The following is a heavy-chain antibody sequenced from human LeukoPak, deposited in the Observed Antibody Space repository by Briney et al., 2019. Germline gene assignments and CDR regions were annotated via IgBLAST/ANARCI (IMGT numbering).Heavy chain of an antibody. CDR2: IYYSGST. J-gene: IGHJ6*03. CDR1: GGSISNKY. V-gene: IGHV4-59*01. Sequence: PSETLSLTCTVSGGSISNKYWSWIRQPPGKGLEWIGYIYYSGSTNYNPSLKSRVTISVDTSKNQFSLKLSSVTAAGTAVDYCSRGVRSIVRGVQYMDVWGKGTTVTVSS. D-gene: IGHD3-10*02. CDR3: SRGVRSIVRGVQYMDV.